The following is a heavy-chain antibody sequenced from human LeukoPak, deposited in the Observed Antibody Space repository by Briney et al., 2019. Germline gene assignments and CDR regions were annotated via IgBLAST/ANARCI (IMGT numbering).Heavy chain of an antibody. D-gene: IGHD6-19*01. V-gene: IGHV3-23*01. J-gene: IGHJ4*02. Sequence: GGSLRLSCAASGFTFSSYAMSWVRQAPGKGLEWVSTISGGGDSTYYADSVKGRFIISRDNSKNTLYLQMNSLRAEDTAVYYCAKDDKPIAVAGTKVDYWGQGTLVTVSS. CDR2: ISGGGDST. CDR3: AKDDKPIAVAGTKVDY. CDR1: GFTFSSYA.